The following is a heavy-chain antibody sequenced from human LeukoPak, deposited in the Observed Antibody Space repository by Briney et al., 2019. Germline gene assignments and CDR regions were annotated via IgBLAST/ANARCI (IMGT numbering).Heavy chain of an antibody. J-gene: IGHJ3*02. Sequence: SETLSLTCTVSGYSISSGYYWGWIRQPPGKGLEWIGSIYHSGSTYYNPSLKSRVTISVDTSKNQFSLKLSSVTAADTAVYYCATGGVVVITDAFDIWGQGTMVTVSS. D-gene: IGHD3-22*01. CDR2: IYHSGST. CDR3: ATGGVVVITDAFDI. CDR1: GYSISSGYY. V-gene: IGHV4-38-2*02.